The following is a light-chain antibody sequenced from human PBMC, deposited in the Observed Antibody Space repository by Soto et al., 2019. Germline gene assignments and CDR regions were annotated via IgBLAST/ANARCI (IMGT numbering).Light chain of an antibody. V-gene: IGLV1-40*01. J-gene: IGLJ3*02. CDR1: SSNIGAGYD. CDR2: GNS. CDR3: MSYTGSTTTHWV. Sequence: QSVLTQPPSVSGAPGQRVTISCTGASSNIGAGYDVHWYQHLPGTAPKLLIHGNSNRPSGVPDRFSGSKSGTSASLAITGLQAEDEADYYCMSYTGSTTTHWVLGGGTKLTV.